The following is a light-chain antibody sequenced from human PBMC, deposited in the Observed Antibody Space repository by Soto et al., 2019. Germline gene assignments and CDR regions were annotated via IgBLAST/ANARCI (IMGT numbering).Light chain of an antibody. CDR1: SSDVGAYNY. CDR2: GNT. V-gene: IGLV1-40*01. Sequence: QSALTQPASVSGSPGQSITISCTGTSSDVGAYNYVSWYQQHPGKAPKLLIYGNTNRPSGVPDRFSGSKSGTSASLAITGLQAEDEADYYCQSYDSSLSGYVVFGGGTKLTVL. J-gene: IGLJ2*01. CDR3: QSYDSSLSGYVV.